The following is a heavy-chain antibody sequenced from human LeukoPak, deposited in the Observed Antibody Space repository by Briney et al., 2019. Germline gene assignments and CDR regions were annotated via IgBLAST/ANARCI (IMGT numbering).Heavy chain of an antibody. J-gene: IGHJ4*02. CDR2: IYYSGST. V-gene: IGHV4-39*01. D-gene: IGHD1-26*01. CDR3: ARHTTPLTGYSGSSNFDY. Sequence: SETLSLTCTVSGGSISSSSYYWGWIRQPPGKGLEWIGSIYYSGSTYYNPSLKSRVTISVDTSKNQFSLKLSSVTAADTAVYYCARHTTPLTGYSGSSNFDYWGQGTLVTVSS. CDR1: GGSISSSSYY.